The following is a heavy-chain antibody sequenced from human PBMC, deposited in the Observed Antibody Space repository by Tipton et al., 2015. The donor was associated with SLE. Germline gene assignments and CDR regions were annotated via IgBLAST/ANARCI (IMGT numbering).Heavy chain of an antibody. CDR3: ALLGSLLWFSPEGY. J-gene: IGHJ4*02. CDR1: SGSLSNYY. Sequence: TPSLTCTVSSGSLSNYYWSWIRQPPGKGLEWIGHIYYSGSTNYNPSLKSRVTISIETSKNQFSLRLSSVTAADTAVYYCALLGSLLWFSPEGYWGQGTLVTVSS. CDR2: IYYSGST. V-gene: IGHV4-59*12. D-gene: IGHD3-10*01.